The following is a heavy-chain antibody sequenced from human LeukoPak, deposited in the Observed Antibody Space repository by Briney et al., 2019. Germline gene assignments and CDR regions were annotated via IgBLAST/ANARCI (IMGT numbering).Heavy chain of an antibody. CDR2: INHSGST. CDR3: ARLGGIAAAGRLSYFDY. Sequence: SETLSLTCAVYGGSFSGYYWSWIRQPPGKGLEWIGEINHSGSTNYNPSLKSRVTISVDTSKNQFSLKLSSVTAAGTAVYYCARLGGIAAAGRLSYFDYWGQGTLVTVSS. D-gene: IGHD6-13*01. V-gene: IGHV4-34*01. J-gene: IGHJ4*02. CDR1: GGSFSGYY.